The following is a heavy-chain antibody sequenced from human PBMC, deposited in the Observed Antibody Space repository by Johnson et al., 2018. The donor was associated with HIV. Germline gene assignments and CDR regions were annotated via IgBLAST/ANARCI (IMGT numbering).Heavy chain of an antibody. CDR3: ARGSRLAAVTLGTFDI. Sequence: DVQLVESGGGLVQPGGSLRLSCAAAGFTVSSNYMSWVRQAPGKGLEWVSVLYSGGSTYYAGSVKGRFTISRDNSNNTLFLQMNSLRAEDTAVYYCARGSRLAAVTLGTFDIWGQGTMVTVSS. CDR1: GFTVSSNY. D-gene: IGHD6-13*01. CDR2: LYSGGST. J-gene: IGHJ3*02. V-gene: IGHV3-53*01.